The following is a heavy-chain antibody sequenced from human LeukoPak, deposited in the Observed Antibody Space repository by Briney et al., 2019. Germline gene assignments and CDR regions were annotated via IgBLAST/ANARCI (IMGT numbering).Heavy chain of an antibody. CDR3: ARGRRKITMIVVVPERGAFDI. Sequence: SETLSLTCTVSGGSTSSYYWTWIRQPPGKRLEWIGYISYTGSTNYNPSLKSRVTISVDTSKNQFSLKLSSVTAADTAVYYCARGRRKITMIVVVPERGAFDIWGQGTMVTVSS. D-gene: IGHD3-22*01. V-gene: IGHV4-59*12. CDR2: ISYTGST. J-gene: IGHJ3*02. CDR1: GGSTSSYY.